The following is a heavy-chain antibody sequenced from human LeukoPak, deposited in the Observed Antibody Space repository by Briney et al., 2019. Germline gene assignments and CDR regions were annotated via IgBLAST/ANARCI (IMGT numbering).Heavy chain of an antibody. CDR3: ARSSVYRSSWLIDY. J-gene: IGHJ4*02. Sequence: SETLSLTCTVSGGSISSYYWSWIRQPAGKGLEWIGRIYTSGSTNYNPSLKSRVTMSVDTSKNQFSLKLTSVTAADTAVYYCARSSVYRSSWLIDYWGQKTLVTVSS. V-gene: IGHV4-4*07. CDR2: IYTSGST. D-gene: IGHD6-13*01. CDR1: GGSISSYY.